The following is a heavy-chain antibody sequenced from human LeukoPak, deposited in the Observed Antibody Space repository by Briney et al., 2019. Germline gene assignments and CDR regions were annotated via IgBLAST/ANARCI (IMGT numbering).Heavy chain of an antibody. Sequence: SQTLSLTCGISGDSISNNSAAWSWIRKSPSRGLEWLGRTYYRSKWYNDYAVSVGGRITINPDTSKNQFSLQLNSVTPEDTAVYYCARAVAEKSLFDYWGQGTLVTVSS. CDR3: ARAVAEKSLFDY. D-gene: IGHD6-19*01. V-gene: IGHV6-1*01. J-gene: IGHJ4*02. CDR1: GDSISNNSAA. CDR2: TYYRSKWYN.